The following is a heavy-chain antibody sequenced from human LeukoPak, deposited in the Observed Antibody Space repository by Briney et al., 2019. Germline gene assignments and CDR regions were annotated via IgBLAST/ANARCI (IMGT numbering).Heavy chain of an antibody. CDR3: AKSLRGYSGYSFDY. J-gene: IGHJ4*02. CDR2: IYSGGNT. CDR1: GFTVSSNY. V-gene: IGHV3-66*01. Sequence: AGGPLRLSCAASGFTVSSNYVSWVRQAPGKGLEWLSEIYSGGNTYYADSVKGRFTISRDNSKNTLYLQMNSLRAEDSAVYYCAKSLRGYSGYSFDYWGQGTLGTVSS. D-gene: IGHD5-12*01.